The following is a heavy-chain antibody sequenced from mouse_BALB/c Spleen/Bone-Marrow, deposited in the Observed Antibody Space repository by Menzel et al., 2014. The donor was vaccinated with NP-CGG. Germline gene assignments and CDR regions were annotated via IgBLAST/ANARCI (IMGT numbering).Heavy chain of an antibody. CDR1: GFNIKDTY. D-gene: IGHD5-1-1*01. J-gene: IGHJ3*01. CDR3: ARNTQFAY. Sequence: VQLQQSGAGLVKPGASVKLSCTASGFNIKDTYMHWVKQRPEQGLEWIGRIDPANGNTKYDPKFQGKATITADTSSNTAYLQLSSLTSEDTAVYYCARNTQFAYWGQGTLVTVSA. V-gene: IGHV14-3*02. CDR2: IDPANGNT.